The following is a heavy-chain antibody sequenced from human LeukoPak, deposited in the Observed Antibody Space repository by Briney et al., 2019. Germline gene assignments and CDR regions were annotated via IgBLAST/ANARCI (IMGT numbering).Heavy chain of an antibody. V-gene: IGHV3-66*01. J-gene: IGHJ4*02. CDR1: GSTVSSNY. Sequence: GSLRLSCAASGSTVSSNYMSWVRQAPGKGLEWVSVIYSGGSTYYADSVKGRFTISRDNSKNTLYLQMNSLRAEDTAVYYCARDWRGYSGYDYNYWGQGTLVTVSS. CDR2: IYSGGST. CDR3: ARDWRGYSGYDYNY. D-gene: IGHD5-12*01.